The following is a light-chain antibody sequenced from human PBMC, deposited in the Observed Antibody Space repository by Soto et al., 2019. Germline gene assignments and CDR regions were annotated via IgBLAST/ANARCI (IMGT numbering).Light chain of an antibody. V-gene: IGKV3-20*01. J-gene: IGKJ1*01. Sequence: DIVLTQSPGTLSLSPGERATLSCRASQSVDSRFLAWYQHKPCQAPRLLVYGASSRAAGIPDTFSGSGSGTYFTLTISGLAPEDFAVYYCQQYDSSRTFGQGTKVEMK. CDR3: QQYDSSRT. CDR2: GAS. CDR1: QSVDSRF.